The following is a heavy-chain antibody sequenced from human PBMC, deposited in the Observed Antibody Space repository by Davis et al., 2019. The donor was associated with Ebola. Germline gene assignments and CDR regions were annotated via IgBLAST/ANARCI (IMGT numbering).Heavy chain of an antibody. J-gene: IGHJ5*02. CDR1: GYTLTELS. D-gene: IGHD3-22*01. CDR2: FDPEDGET. V-gene: IGHV1-24*01. CDR3: ASTYYYDTRGWFDP. Sequence: ASVKVSCKVSGYTLTELSMHWVRQAPGKGLEWMGGFDPEDGETIYAQKFQGRVTMTRDTSTSTVYMELSSLRSEDTAVYYCASTYYYDTRGWFDPWGQGTLVTVSS.